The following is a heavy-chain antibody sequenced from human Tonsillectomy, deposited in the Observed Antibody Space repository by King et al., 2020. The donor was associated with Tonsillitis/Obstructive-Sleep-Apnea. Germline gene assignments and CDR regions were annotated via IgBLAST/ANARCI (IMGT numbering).Heavy chain of an antibody. CDR3: ARVRRGRSSSWYEDVDY. CDR1: GFTFSSYA. Sequence: QVQLVESGGGVVQPGRSLRLSCAASGFTFSSYAMHWVRQAPGKGLEWVAIISYDGSNKYYADSVKGRFTISRDNSKNTLYLQMNSLRAEDTAVYYCARVRRGRSSSWYEDVDYWGQGTLVTVSS. V-gene: IGHV3-30*04. J-gene: IGHJ4*02. CDR2: ISYDGSNK. D-gene: IGHD6-13*01.